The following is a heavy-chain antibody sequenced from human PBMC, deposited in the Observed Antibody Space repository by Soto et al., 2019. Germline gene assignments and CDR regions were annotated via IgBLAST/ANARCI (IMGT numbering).Heavy chain of an antibody. CDR3: VRDSGAKLSSS. D-gene: IGHD6-13*01. Sequence: SVKVSCKASGGTFSSYRINWVRQAPGQGLEWVGGIVPIYRTADYAQKFQGRVTITADESARTSYMGLRSLKSQDTAVYYCVRDSGAKLSSSWGQGTLVTVS. J-gene: IGHJ4*02. V-gene: IGHV1-69*13. CDR1: GGTFSSYR. CDR2: IVPIYRTA.